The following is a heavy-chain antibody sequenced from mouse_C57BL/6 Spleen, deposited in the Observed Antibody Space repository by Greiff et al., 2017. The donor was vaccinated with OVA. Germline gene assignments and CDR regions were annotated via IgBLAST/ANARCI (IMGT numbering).Heavy chain of an antibody. Sequence: VQLQQSGAELVRPGTSVKVSCKASGYAFTNYLIEWVKQRHGQGLEWIGVINPGSGGTNYNEKFKGKATLTADKSSSTAYMQLSSLTSEDSAVYSGARGGYCSSSYEFAYWGQGTLVTVSA. J-gene: IGHJ3*01. CDR2: INPGSGGT. D-gene: IGHD1-1*01. V-gene: IGHV1-54*01. CDR3: ARGGYCSSSYEFAY. CDR1: GYAFTNYL.